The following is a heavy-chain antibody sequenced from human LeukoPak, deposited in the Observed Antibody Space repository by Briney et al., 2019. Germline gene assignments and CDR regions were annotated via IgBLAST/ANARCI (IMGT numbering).Heavy chain of an antibody. Sequence: GGSLRLSCAASGFTFSDYYMSWIRQAPGKGLEWVSIIYSGGGTYYADSVKGRFTISRDNSKNTVYLQMNSLRAEDTAVYYCVKDLVGYSGYDFDYWGQGTLVTVSS. J-gene: IGHJ4*02. D-gene: IGHD5-12*01. V-gene: IGHV3-53*01. CDR2: IYSGGGT. CDR1: GFTFSDYY. CDR3: VKDLVGYSGYDFDY.